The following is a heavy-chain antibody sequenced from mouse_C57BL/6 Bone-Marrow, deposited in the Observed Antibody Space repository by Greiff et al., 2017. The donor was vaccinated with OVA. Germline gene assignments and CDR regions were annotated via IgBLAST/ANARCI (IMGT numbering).Heavy chain of an antibody. CDR3: ARGAGPDYFDY. CDR1: GYSITSGYY. D-gene: IGHD3-3*01. J-gene: IGHJ2*01. V-gene: IGHV3-6*01. CDR2: ISYDGSN. Sequence: EVKLQESGPGLVKPSQSLSLTCSVTGYSITSGYYWNWIRQFPGNKLEWMGYISYDGSNNYNPSLKNRISITRDTSKNQFFLKLNSVTTEDTATYYCARGAGPDYFDYWGQGTTLTVSS.